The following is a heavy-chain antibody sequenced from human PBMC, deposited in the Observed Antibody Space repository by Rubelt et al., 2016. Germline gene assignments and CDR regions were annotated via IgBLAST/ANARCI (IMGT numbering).Heavy chain of an antibody. D-gene: IGHD3-10*01. V-gene: IGHV1-69*01. J-gene: IGHJ6*02. CDR1: GGTFSSYA. CDR3: SRGEYYGSGSYYYYVMDV. CDR2: IIPIFGTA. Sequence: QVQLVQSGAEVKKPGSSVKVSCKASGGTFSSYAISWVRQAPGQGLEWMGGIIPIFGTANYAQKFQGRVTITGDEATGPADWGVGSLGLGATAGYYWSRGEYYGSGSYYYYVMDVWGQGTTVTVSS.